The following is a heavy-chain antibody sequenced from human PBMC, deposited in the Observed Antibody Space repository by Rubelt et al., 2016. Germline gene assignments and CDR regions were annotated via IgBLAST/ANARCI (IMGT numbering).Heavy chain of an antibody. D-gene: IGHD6-13*01. CDR2: IYYSGSA. CDR3: ARHESADSSWPFDD. V-gene: IGHV4-31*03. CDR1: GFSLSTSGVG. J-gene: IGHJ4*02. Sequence: KESGPTLVKPTQTLTLTCTFSGFSLSTSGVGVGWIRQHPGKGLEWIGYIYYSGSAYYNPSLKSRVTISVDTSKNQFSLKLTSVTATDTAVYYCARHESADSSWPFDDWGQGTQVTVSS.